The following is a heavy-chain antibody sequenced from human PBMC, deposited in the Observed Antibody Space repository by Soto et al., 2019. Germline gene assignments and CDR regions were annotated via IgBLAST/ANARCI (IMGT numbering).Heavy chain of an antibody. CDR2: IYYSGST. D-gene: IGHD6-13*01. V-gene: IGHV4-59*01. CDR3: ACLPWADDGGIFDP. Sequence: QVQLQESGPGLVKPSETLSLTCTVSGGSISSYYWSWIRQPPGKGLEWIGYIYYSGSTNYNPSLRSRATIAADTSKNPFSLKLSSVTAADTAVYYWACLPWADDGGIFDPWGQGTLVTVSS. CDR1: GGSISSYY. J-gene: IGHJ5*02.